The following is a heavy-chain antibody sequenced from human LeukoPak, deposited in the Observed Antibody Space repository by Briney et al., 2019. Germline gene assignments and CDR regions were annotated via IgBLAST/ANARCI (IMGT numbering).Heavy chain of an antibody. V-gene: IGHV3-7*01. J-gene: IGHJ3*02. D-gene: IGHD3-22*01. Sequence: GGSLRLSCAASGFTVSSYGMSWVRQAPGKGLEWVANIKQDGSEKYYVESVKGRFTISRDNAKNSLYLQMNSLRAEDTAVYYCASEGYSKDAFDIWGQGPMVTVSS. CDR3: ASEGYSKDAFDI. CDR2: IKQDGSEK. CDR1: GFTVSSYG.